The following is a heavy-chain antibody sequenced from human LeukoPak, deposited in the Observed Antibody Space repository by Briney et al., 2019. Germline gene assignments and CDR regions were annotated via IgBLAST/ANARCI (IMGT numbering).Heavy chain of an antibody. Sequence: XVAVISYDGSNKNYAASVKGRFTISRDNSENTLYLQMNSLRVEDTAVYYCAKGRGAYYYYAMDVWGQGTTVTVSS. CDR3: AKGRGAYYYYAMDV. J-gene: IGHJ6*02. V-gene: IGHV3-30*18. CDR2: ISYDGSNK. D-gene: IGHD3-16*01.